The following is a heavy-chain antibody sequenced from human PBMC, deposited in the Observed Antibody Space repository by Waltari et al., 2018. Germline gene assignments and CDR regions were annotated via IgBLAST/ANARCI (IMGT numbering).Heavy chain of an antibody. CDR3: ARNAWFGKSHFDH. CDR1: GGSISSTSYY. V-gene: IGHV4-39*07. J-gene: IGHJ4*02. CDR2: IYYSGST. Sequence: QLQLQESGPGLVKPSETLSLTCTVSGGSISSTSYYWGWIRQPPGKGLEWIGSIYYSGSTSYNPSLKSRVTISVDTSKNQFSLKLSSVTAADTTVYYCARNAWFGKSHFDHWGQGTLVTVSS. D-gene: IGHD3-10*01.